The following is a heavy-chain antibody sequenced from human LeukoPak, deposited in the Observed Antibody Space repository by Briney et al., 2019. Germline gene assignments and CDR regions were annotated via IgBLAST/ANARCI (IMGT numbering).Heavy chain of an antibody. Sequence: PGGSLRLSCAASGFTFSDAWMSWVRQAPGKGLEWVGRIKSKTDGGTTGYAAPVKGRITISRDDLKNTLYLQMNSLKTEDTAVYYCTILGYTYGRFDYWGQGTLVTVSS. D-gene: IGHD5-18*01. V-gene: IGHV3-15*01. CDR2: IKSKTDGGTT. J-gene: IGHJ4*02. CDR1: GFTFSDAW. CDR3: TILGYTYGRFDY.